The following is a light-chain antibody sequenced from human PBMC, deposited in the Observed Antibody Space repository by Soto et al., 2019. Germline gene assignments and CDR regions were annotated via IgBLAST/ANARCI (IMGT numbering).Light chain of an antibody. CDR1: SSDGGGYNY. V-gene: IGLV2-14*01. CDR2: EVS. CDR3: TSYTSSSTLDV. J-gene: IGLJ1*01. Sequence: QSVLTQPACVSGSPGQSITISCTGTSSDGGGYNYVSWYQQHPDKAPKLMIYEVSNRPLGVSNRFSGSKSGNTASLTISGLQAEDEADYYCTSYTSSSTLDVFGTGTKVTVL.